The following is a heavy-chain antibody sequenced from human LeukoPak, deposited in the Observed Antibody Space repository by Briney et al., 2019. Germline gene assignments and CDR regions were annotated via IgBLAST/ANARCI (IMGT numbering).Heavy chain of an antibody. CDR1: GGSISSYY. CDR2: IYYSGST. Sequence: SETLSLTCTVSGGSISSYYWSWIRQPPGKGLEWIGYIYYSGSTNYNPSLKSRVSISIDTSKNQFSLKLSSVTAADTAVYYCANGGVNWIDPWGQGTLVTVSS. J-gene: IGHJ5*02. CDR3: ANGGVNWIDP. D-gene: IGHD2-15*01. V-gene: IGHV4-59*01.